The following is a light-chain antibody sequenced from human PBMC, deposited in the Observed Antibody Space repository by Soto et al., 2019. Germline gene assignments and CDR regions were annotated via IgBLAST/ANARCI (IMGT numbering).Light chain of an antibody. CDR2: GAF. V-gene: IGKV3-15*01. CDR1: QSVSYN. Sequence: EIVMTQSPATLSLSPGETATLSCRASQSVSYNLAWYQQKPGQGPRLLIYGAFTRATGIPARFSGSGSGTDFTLTISSLQSEDFAVYYCQKYKNWPPLTFGGGTKVEIK. J-gene: IGKJ4*01. CDR3: QKYKNWPPLT.